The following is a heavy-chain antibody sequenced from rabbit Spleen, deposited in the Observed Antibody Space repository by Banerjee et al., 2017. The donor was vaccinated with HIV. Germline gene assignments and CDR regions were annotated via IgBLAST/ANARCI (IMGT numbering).Heavy chain of an antibody. CDR2: IYAGIAGNT. J-gene: IGHJ4*01. CDR3: ASDVGYAGYAAVTGAFDL. Sequence: QSLEESGGDLVKPEGSLTLTCTASGFSFSNNFYICWVRQAPRKGLEWVACIYAGIAGNTYYASWAKGRFTISKTSSTTVTLQMTSLTASDTASYFCASDVGYAGYAAVTGAFDLWGPGTLVTVS. D-gene: IGHD7-1*01. CDR1: GFSFSNNFY. V-gene: IGHV1S40*01.